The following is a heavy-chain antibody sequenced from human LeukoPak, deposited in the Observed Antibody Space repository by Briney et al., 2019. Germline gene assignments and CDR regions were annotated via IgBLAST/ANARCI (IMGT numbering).Heavy chain of an antibody. CDR3: ARDGDWARSSDY. J-gene: IGHJ4*02. V-gene: IGHV1-18*01. CDR2: ISAQNGNT. CDR1: GYTFSNYG. Sequence: ASVKVSCKASGYTFSNYGFSWVRQAPGQGLEWMGWISAQNGNTNCAQKVQGRVTMTTDTSTSTAYMELRSLRSDDTAVYYCARDGDWARSSDYWGQGTLVTVSS. D-gene: IGHD2-21*02.